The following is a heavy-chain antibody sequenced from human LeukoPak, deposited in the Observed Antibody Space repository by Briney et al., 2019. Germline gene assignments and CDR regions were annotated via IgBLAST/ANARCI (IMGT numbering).Heavy chain of an antibody. V-gene: IGHV3-7*01. D-gene: IGHD4-23*01. CDR1: GFPFRNYW. J-gene: IGHJ4*02. CDR3: VRDRGYSTFDY. Sequence: GGSLRLSCAGSGFPFRNYWMAWVRQAPGKGLEWVANMKEEGGERKYGGSGKGRFNIYREKAKNSLDLKMNSVRVDDTDVYYCVRDRGYSTFDYWGQGTLVIVSS. CDR2: MKEEGGER.